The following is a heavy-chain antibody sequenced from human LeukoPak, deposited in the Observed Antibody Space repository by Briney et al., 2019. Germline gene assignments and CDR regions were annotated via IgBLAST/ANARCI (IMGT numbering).Heavy chain of an antibody. CDR2: ISYDGSNK. CDR3: AELGITMIGGV. D-gene: IGHD3-10*02. V-gene: IGHV3-30*04. CDR1: GFTFSSYA. J-gene: IGHJ6*04. Sequence: GRSLRLSCAASGFTFSSYAMHWVRQAPGKGLEWVAVISYDGSNKFYADSVKGRFTFSRDNSKNTLYLQMDSLRAEETAVYYCAELGITMIGGVWGKGTTVTISS.